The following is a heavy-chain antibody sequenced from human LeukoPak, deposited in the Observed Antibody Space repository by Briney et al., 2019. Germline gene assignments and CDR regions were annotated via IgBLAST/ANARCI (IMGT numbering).Heavy chain of an antibody. CDR2: IYYSGST. Sequence: SETLSLTCTVSGGSISSYYWSWIRQPPGKGLEWIGYIYYSGSTNYNPSLKSRVTISVDTSKNQFSLKLSSVTAADTAVYYCARGGTGSQADYWGQGTLVTVSS. CDR1: GGSISSYY. CDR3: ARGGTGSQADY. J-gene: IGHJ4*02. V-gene: IGHV4-59*01. D-gene: IGHD2-8*02.